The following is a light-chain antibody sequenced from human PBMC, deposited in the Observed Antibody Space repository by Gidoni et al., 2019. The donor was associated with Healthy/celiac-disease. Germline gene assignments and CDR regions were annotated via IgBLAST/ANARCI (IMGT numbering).Light chain of an antibody. CDR2: DAS. J-gene: IGKJ4*01. V-gene: IGKV1-13*02. Sequence: AIQLTQSPSSLSASVGDRVTIPCRASQCISSALALYQQKPGKAPQLLIYDASSLESGVPSRFSGSGSGTDFTLTIRSLQPEDFATYHCQQFNSYPLTFGGGTKVEIK. CDR1: QCISSA. CDR3: QQFNSYPLT.